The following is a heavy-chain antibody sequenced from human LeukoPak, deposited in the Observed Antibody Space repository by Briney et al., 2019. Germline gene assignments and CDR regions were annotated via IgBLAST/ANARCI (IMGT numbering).Heavy chain of an antibody. Sequence: SETLSLTCTVSGGSISSGNYYWSWIRQHPGKGLEWIGYMYYSGSTYYNPSLKSRVTISVDTSKNQFSLRLSSVTAADTAVYYCARELYYYDSSGLWGQGTLVTVSS. CDR2: MYYSGST. CDR3: ARELYYYDSSGL. J-gene: IGHJ4*02. V-gene: IGHV4-31*03. D-gene: IGHD3-22*01. CDR1: GGSISSGNYY.